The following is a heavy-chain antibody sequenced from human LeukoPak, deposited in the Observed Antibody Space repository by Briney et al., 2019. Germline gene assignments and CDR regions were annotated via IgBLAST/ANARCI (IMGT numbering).Heavy chain of an antibody. CDR2: IYYSGST. J-gene: IGHJ4*02. V-gene: IGHV4-61*01. CDR1: GGSVSSGSYY. D-gene: IGHD3-3*01. CDR3: ARGGIFGVVKKIKNYSGY. Sequence: SETLSLTCTVSGGSVSSGSYYWSWIRQPPGKGLEWIGYIYYSGSTNYNPSLKSRVTMSVDTSKNQFSLKLSSVTAADTAVYFCARGGIFGVVKKIKNYSGYWGQGTLVTVSS.